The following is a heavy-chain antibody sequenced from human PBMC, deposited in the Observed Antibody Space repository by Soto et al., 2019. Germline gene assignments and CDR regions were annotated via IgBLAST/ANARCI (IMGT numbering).Heavy chain of an antibody. CDR2: ISGSGSST. V-gene: IGHV3-23*01. D-gene: IGHD3-16*01. Sequence: EVQLLDSGGGLVQPGGSLSLSCAASGFTFSSYAMSWVRQAPGKGLEWVSAISGSGSSTYYADSVKGRFTISRDNSKNTLYLQMDNLRAEETAVYYCAQDLPGELLPTCFDPWGQGTLVTVSS. CDR1: GFTFSSYA. J-gene: IGHJ5*02. CDR3: AQDLPGELLPTCFDP.